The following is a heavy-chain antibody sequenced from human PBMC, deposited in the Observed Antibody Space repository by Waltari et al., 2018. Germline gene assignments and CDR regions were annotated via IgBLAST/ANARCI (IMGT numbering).Heavy chain of an antibody. CDR3: ARGVSYGSGSYYSGGIYYFDY. CDR1: GYTFTSYD. V-gene: IGHV1-8*01. Sequence: QVQLVQSGAEVKKPGASVKVSCQASGYTFTSYDINWVRQAPGQGLEWMGWMNPNSGNTGYAQKFQGRVTMTRNTSISTAYMELSSLRSEDTAVYYCARGVSYGSGSYYSGGIYYFDYWGQGTLVTVSS. CDR2: MNPNSGNT. D-gene: IGHD3-10*01. J-gene: IGHJ4*02.